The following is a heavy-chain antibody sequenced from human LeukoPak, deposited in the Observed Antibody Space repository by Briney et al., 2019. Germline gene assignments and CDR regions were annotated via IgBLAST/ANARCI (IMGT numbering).Heavy chain of an antibody. V-gene: IGHV3-48*03. J-gene: IGHJ4*02. CDR2: ISSTGNTI. D-gene: IGHD2-15*01. CDR3: ARLGSCSGGSCYSLDY. Sequence: GGSLRLSCAAPGFSFRTYEMNWVRQAPGKGLKWVSYISSTGNTIFYADSVKGRFTSSRDNAKNSLYLEMKSLRAEDTAIYYCARLGSCSGGSCYSLDYWGQGTLVTVSS. CDR1: GFSFRTYE.